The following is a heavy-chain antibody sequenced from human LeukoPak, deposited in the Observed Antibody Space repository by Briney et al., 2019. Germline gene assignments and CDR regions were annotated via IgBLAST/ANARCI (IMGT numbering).Heavy chain of an antibody. CDR2: ISGSGGST. CDR3: AKDRGYYDSSGVFVF. D-gene: IGHD3-22*01. J-gene: IGHJ4*02. CDR1: GFTFSSYA. V-gene: IGHV3-23*01. Sequence: PGGSLRLSCAASGFTFSSYAMSWVRQAPGKGLEWVSAISGSGGSTYYADSVKGRFTISRDNSRNTLYLQMNSLRAEDTAVYYCAKDRGYYDSSGVFVFWGQGTLVTVSS.